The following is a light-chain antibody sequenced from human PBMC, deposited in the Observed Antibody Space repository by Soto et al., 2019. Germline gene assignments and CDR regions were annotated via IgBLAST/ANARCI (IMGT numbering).Light chain of an antibody. Sequence: DIVMTQSPLSLPVTPGEPASISCSSSQSLLQSNGYNYLDWYLQKPGQSPQLLIYFGSYRASGVPGRFSGSGSGTDFTLKIRSVEAEDVGVYYCMQYQQSPPTFGQGTKVEI. J-gene: IGKJ1*01. CDR3: MQYQQSPPT. CDR1: QSLLQSNGYNY. V-gene: IGKV2-28*01. CDR2: FGS.